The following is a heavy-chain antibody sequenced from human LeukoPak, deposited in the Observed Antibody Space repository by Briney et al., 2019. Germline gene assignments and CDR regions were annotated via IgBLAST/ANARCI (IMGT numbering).Heavy chain of an antibody. V-gene: IGHV4-59*11. CDR2: IYYSGTT. Sequence: SETLSLTCSVFGGSISSHYWSWIRQPPGKGPEWIGYIYYSGTTNYNPSLNSRVTISVDMSENQFSLKLRSVTAADTAVYYCAREGYSSGWNDYWGQGTLVTVSS. D-gene: IGHD6-19*01. CDR1: GGSISSHY. CDR3: AREGYSSGWNDY. J-gene: IGHJ4*02.